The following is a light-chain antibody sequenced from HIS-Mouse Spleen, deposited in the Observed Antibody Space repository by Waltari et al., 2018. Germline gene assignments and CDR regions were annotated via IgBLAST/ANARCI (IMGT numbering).Light chain of an antibody. CDR2: RNN. J-gene: IGLJ3*02. V-gene: IGLV1-47*01. CDR1: SSNIGSNY. CDR3: AAWDDSLSGWV. Sequence: QSVLTQPPSASGTPGQRVTISCSGSSSNIGSNYVYWYQQLPGTAPKLLLYRNNHRPSGVPDQVYGSKSGTSASLAISGLRSEDEADYYCAAWDDSLSGWVFGGGTKLTVL.